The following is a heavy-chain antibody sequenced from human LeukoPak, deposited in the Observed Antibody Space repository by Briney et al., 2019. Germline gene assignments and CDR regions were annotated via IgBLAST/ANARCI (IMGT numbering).Heavy chain of an antibody. CDR2: ISGSGGST. V-gene: IGHV3-23*01. J-gene: IGHJ5*02. CDR3: AKDGGGCSMILFDP. CDR1: GFSFSSYA. D-gene: IGHD2-15*01. Sequence: GGSLRLSCAASGFSFSSYAMSWVRRAPGKRLQWVSGISGSGGSTYYADSVKGRFTISRDNSKNTPYLQMNSLRDDDTAVYEWAKDGGGCSMILFDPWGQGTLVTVST.